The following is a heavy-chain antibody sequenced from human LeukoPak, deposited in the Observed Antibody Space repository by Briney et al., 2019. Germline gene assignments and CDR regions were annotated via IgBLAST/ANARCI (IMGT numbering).Heavy chain of an antibody. CDR3: ARAGYCSGGSCYSDY. Sequence: PSETLSLTCAVYGGSFSGYYWSWIRQPPGKGLEWIGEINHSGSTNYNPSLKSRVTISVDTSKNQFSLKLSSVTAADTAVYYCARAGYCSGGSCYSDYWGQGTLVTVSS. D-gene: IGHD2-15*01. V-gene: IGHV4-34*09. J-gene: IGHJ4*02. CDR1: GGSFSGYY. CDR2: INHSGST.